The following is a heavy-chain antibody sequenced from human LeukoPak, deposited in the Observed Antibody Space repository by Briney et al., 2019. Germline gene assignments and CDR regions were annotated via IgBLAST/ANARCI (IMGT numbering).Heavy chain of an antibody. V-gene: IGHV1-18*01. D-gene: IGHD2-2*02. CDR3: AAGIAVVPAAIQDCFDY. CDR1: GYTFTSYG. J-gene: IGHJ4*02. CDR2: ISAYNGNT. Sequence: GASVKVSCKASGYTFTSYGISWVRQAPGQGLEWTGWISAYNGNTNYAQKLQGRVTMTTDTSTSTAYMELRSLRSDDTAVYYCAAGIAVVPAAIQDCFDYWGQGTLVTVSS.